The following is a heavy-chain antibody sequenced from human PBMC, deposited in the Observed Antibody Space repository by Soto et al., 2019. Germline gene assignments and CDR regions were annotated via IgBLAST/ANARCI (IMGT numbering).Heavy chain of an antibody. CDR1: GFTFNTYA. J-gene: IGHJ4*02. CDR3: ASTYDSSGPFDY. CDR2: ISYDGSNK. V-gene: IGHV3-30-3*01. Sequence: QVQLVESGGGVVQPGRSLRLSCAASGFTFNTYAMHWVRQAPGKGLEWVAVISYDGSNKYYADSVKGRFTISSDNSKNTRYLQMNSLRAEDTAVYYCASTYDSSGPFDYGGQGTLVTVSA. D-gene: IGHD3-22*01.